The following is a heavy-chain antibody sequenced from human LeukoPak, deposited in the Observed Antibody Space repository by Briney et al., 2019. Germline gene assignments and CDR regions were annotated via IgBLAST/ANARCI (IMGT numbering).Heavy chain of an antibody. CDR2: THSSGST. D-gene: IGHD5-24*01. V-gene: IGHV4-59*12. Sequence: SETLSLTCTVAGGSISSFYWGWIRQPPGKGVEWIGHTHSSGSTNYNPSLKSRVTISVDTSKNQFSLKLSSMTAADTAVYWCAGVLRVEMVANYWGQGTPVTVSS. CDR3: AGVLRVEMVANY. CDR1: GGSISSFY. J-gene: IGHJ4*02.